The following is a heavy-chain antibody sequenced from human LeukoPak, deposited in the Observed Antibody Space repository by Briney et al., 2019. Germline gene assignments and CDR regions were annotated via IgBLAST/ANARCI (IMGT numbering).Heavy chain of an antibody. J-gene: IGHJ4*02. CDR1: GFTFSSYG. CDR3: AKGSRDSGSYLGYLDF. D-gene: IGHD1-26*01. Sequence: GGSLRLSCAASGFTFSSYGMTWVRQAPGKGLEWVSYISSSSSTIYYADSVKGRFTISRDSSRNMVYLRMNSLRAADTAVYYCAKGSRDSGSYLGYLDFWGQGTLVTVSS. CDR2: ISSSSSTI. V-gene: IGHV3-48*01.